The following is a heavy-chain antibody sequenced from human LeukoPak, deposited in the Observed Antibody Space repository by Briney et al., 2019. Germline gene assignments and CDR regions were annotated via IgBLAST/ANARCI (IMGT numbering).Heavy chain of an antibody. CDR3: ARERYGSGSYYVKPHYGMDV. CDR2: IISISSYR. V-gene: IGHV3-21*01. J-gene: IGHJ6*02. CDR1: GFTFSSYS. Sequence: PGGSRRLSCAPSGFTFSSYSMNWVRPAPGKGLGWVSSIISISSYRYYADSVKGRFTISRDNAKNSLYLQMNTLRAEDTAVYYCARERYGSGSYYVKPHYGMDVWGQGTTVTVSS. D-gene: IGHD3-10*01.